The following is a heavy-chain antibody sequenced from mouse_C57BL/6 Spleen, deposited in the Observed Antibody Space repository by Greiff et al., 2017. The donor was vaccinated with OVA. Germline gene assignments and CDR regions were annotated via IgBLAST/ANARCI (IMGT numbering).Heavy chain of an antibody. CDR3: ARGESTMVTTGYWYFDV. D-gene: IGHD2-2*01. CDR1: GYTFTDYN. J-gene: IGHJ1*03. Sequence: EVMLVESGPELVKPGASVKIPCKASGYTFTDYNMDWVKQSHGKSLEWIGDINPNNGGTIYNQKFKGKATLTVDKSSSTAYMELRSLTSEDTAVYYCARGESTMVTTGYWYFDVWGTGTTVTVSS. V-gene: IGHV1-18*01. CDR2: INPNNGGT.